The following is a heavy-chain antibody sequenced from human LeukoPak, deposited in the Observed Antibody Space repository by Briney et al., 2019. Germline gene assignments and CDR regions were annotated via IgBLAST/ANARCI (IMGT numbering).Heavy chain of an antibody. V-gene: IGHV4-59*01. J-gene: IGHJ4*02. CDR3: ARGPPDYDILTGPMMIDY. CDR2: IYYSGST. D-gene: IGHD3-9*01. CDR1: GGSFSGYY. Sequence: PSETLSLTCAVYGGSFSGYYWSWIRQPPGKGLEWIGYIYYSGSTNYNPSLKSRVTISVDTSKNQFSLKLSSVTAADTAVYYCARGPPDYDILTGPMMIDYWGQGTLVTVSS.